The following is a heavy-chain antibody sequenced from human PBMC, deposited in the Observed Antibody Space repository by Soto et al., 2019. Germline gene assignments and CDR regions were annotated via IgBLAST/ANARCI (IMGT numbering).Heavy chain of an antibody. CDR2: IYYSGST. V-gene: IGHV4-31*03. J-gene: IGHJ6*02. D-gene: IGHD3-9*01. CDR1: GGSISSGGYY. Sequence: SETLSLTCTVSGGSISSGGYYWSWIRQHPGKGLEWIGYIYYSGSTYYNPSLKSRVTISVDTSKNQFSLKLSSVTAADTAVYYCARCGFDRLLSAAYGMDVWGQGTTVTVSS. CDR3: ARCGFDRLLSAAYGMDV.